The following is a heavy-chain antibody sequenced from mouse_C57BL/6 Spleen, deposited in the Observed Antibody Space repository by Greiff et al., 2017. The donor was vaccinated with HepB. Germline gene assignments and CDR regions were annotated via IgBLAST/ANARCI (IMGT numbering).Heavy chain of an antibody. D-gene: IGHD1-1*01. CDR2: IDPANGNT. CDR1: GFNIKNTY. Sequence: VQLQQSVAELVRPGASVKLSCTASGFNIKNTYMHWVKQRPEQGLEWIGRIDPANGNTKYAPKFQGKATITADTSSNTAYLQLSRLTSEDTAIYYCARSHYYYGSSYLYAMDYWGQGTSVTVSS. CDR3: ARSHYYYGSSYLYAMDY. V-gene: IGHV14-3*01. J-gene: IGHJ4*01.